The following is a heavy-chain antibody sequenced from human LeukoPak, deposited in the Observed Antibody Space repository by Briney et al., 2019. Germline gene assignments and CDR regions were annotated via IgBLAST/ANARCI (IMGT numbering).Heavy chain of an antibody. J-gene: IGHJ4*02. CDR3: ATYNWNYEADY. CDR2: INGHGSTT. V-gene: IGHV3-74*01. CDR1: GFTFSSYW. D-gene: IGHD1-7*01. Sequence: PGGALRLSCAASGFTFSSYWVYGVRQAPGKGLGWVSGINGHGSTTRYADSVKGGFSVSRDNAKSTLYMQMNSLRAEDTAVYYCATYNWNYEADYWGQGTLVTVSS.